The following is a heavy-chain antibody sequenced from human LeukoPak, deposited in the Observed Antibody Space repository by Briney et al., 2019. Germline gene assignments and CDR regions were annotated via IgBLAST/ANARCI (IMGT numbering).Heavy chain of an antibody. D-gene: IGHD3-22*01. J-gene: IGHJ4*02. Sequence: GGSLRLSCAASGFTFSSYWMHWVRQAPGKGLEWVSSITGSSSYIYYADTVKGRFTISRDNAKKSLFLQMNSLRAEDTAVYYCAREYYDGSGYYPNWGQGTLVTVSS. CDR1: GFTFSSYW. V-gene: IGHV3-21*01. CDR3: AREYYDGSGYYPN. CDR2: ITGSSSYI.